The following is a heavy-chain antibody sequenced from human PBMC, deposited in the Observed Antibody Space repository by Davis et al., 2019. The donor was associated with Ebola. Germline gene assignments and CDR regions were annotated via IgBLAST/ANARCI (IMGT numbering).Heavy chain of an antibody. CDR3: ARDQWEDSSGGRDLYYYYYGMDV. D-gene: IGHD6-19*01. CDR2: ISYDGSNK. V-gene: IGHV3-30*03. Sequence: GGSLRLSCAASGFTFSTYSMSWVRQAPGKGLEWVAVISYDGSNKYYADSVKGRFTISRDNSKNTLYLQMNSLRAEDTAVYYCARDQWEDSSGGRDLYYYYYGMDVWGQGTTVTVSS. J-gene: IGHJ6*02. CDR1: GFTFSTYS.